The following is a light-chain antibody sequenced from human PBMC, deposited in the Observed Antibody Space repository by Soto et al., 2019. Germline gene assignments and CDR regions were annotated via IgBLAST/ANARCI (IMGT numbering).Light chain of an antibody. J-gene: IGKJ3*01. CDR1: QSVVFGSNNKNS. V-gene: IGKV4-1*01. CDR3: QFRGT. CDR2: WAS. Sequence: DIVLTQSPHSLSVSLGERATINCKSSQSVVFGSNNKNSLAWYQQRPGQAPKLLINWASTRASGVPDRFSGSGSGTDFTLTISSLQAEDVAVYYCQFRGTFGPGTKVDI.